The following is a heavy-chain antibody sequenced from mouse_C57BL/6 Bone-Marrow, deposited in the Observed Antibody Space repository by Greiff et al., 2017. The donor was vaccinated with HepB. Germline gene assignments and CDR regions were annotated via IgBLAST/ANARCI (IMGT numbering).Heavy chain of an antibody. J-gene: IGHJ2*01. V-gene: IGHV5-17*01. Sequence: EVNVVESGGGLVKPGGSLKLSCAASGFTFSDYGMHWVRQAPEKGLEWVAYISSGSSTIYYADTVKGRFTISRDNAKNTLFLQMTSLRSEDTAMYYCARLNWDDYYWGQGTTLTVSS. D-gene: IGHD4-1*01. CDR3: ARLNWDDYY. CDR1: GFTFSDYG. CDR2: ISSGSSTI.